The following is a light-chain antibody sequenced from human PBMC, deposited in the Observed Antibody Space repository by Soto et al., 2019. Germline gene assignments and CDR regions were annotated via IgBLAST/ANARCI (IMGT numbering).Light chain of an antibody. J-gene: IGKJ5*01. CDR3: MQSIQFPIT. V-gene: IGKV2D-29*01. CDR1: HILLHSDGKTY. CDR2: EVS. Sequence: DVVMTQSPLSLPVTLGQPASICCNPSHILLHSDGKTYLYWYLQKPGHPPQLMIYEVSNRFSGVPDRFSGSGSGTDFTLKISRVEAEDVGVYYCMQSIQFPITFGQGTRLEIK.